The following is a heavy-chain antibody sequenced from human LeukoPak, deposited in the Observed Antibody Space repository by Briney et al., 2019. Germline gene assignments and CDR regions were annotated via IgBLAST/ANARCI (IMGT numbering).Heavy chain of an antibody. CDR3: AKDRWEQQLKA. J-gene: IGHJ5*02. CDR1: GFVFSSYA. Sequence: GGSLRLSCAASGFVFSSYAMTWVRQAPGKGLEWVSTISATDAGTHYADSVKGRFTISRDNSKNTLYLQMNSLRAEDTAVYYCAKDRWEQQLKAWGQGTLVTVSS. V-gene: IGHV3-23*01. CDR2: ISATDAGT. D-gene: IGHD6-13*01.